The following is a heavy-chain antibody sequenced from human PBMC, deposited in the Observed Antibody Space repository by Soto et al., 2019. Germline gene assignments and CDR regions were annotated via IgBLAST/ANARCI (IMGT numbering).Heavy chain of an antibody. D-gene: IGHD2-21*02. CDR1: GGTFSSYA. CDR2: IIPIFGTA. CDR3: ARGTRGGNSEFDY. J-gene: IGHJ4*02. Sequence: ASVPVSCKASGGTFSSYAISWVRQAPGQGLEWMGGIIPIFGTANYAQEFQGRVTITADESTSTAYMELSSLRSEDTAVYYCARGTRGGNSEFDYWGQGTLVTVSS. V-gene: IGHV1-69*13.